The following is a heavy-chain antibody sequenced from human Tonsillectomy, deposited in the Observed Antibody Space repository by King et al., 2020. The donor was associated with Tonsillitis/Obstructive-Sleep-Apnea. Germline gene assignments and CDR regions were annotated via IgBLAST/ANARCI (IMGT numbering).Heavy chain of an antibody. CDR3: ARSPLGYCSSTSRYDNWFDP. D-gene: IGHD2-2*01. Sequence: QLVQSGAEVKKPGESLKISCKGSGYSFTSYWIGWVRQMPGKGLEWMGIIYPGDSDTRYSPSFQGQVTISADKSISTAYLQWSSLKASDTAMYYCARSPLGYCSSTSRYDNWFDPWGQGTLVTVSS. CDR1: GYSFTSYW. CDR2: IYPGDSDT. J-gene: IGHJ5*02. V-gene: IGHV5-51*01.